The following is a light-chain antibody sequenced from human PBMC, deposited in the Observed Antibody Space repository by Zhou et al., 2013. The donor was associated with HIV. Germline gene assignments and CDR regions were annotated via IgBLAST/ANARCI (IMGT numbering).Light chain of an antibody. J-gene: IGKJ3*01. CDR2: GAS. Sequence: EIVLTQSPGTLSLSPGETASLSCRASQSVYSSYVAWYQHKPGQAPRLVIYGASTRATGIPARFSGSGSGTDFTLTIDRLDPDDFAVYFCQQYGTSSPLATFGPGTKVDV. CDR1: QSVYSSY. CDR3: QQYGTSSPLAT. V-gene: IGKV3-20*01.